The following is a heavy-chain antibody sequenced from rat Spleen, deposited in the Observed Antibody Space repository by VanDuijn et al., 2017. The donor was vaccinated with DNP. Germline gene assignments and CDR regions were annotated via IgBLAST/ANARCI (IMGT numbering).Heavy chain of an antibody. V-gene: IGHV5-31*01. CDR1: GFTLNKYW. D-gene: IGHD1-10*01. CDR3: TRQLCLDY. CDR2: IINSGGNT. J-gene: IGHJ2*01. Sequence: EVQLVESGGGQVQPGGSLTLSCAASGFTLNKYWMTWVRQAPGKGLEWIASIINSGGNTYYPESVRGRFTISRDDAKNSLHLQMNSLRSEDTATYYCTRQLCLDYWCQGVMVTVSS.